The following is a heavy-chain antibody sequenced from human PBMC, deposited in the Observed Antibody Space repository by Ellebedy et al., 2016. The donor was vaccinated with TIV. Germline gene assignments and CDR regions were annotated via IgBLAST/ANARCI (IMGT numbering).Heavy chain of an antibody. CDR2: IWYDGSNK. CDR3: ARDSGGISYFYGMDV. J-gene: IGHJ6*02. V-gene: IGHV3-33*01. D-gene: IGHD2-15*01. Sequence: GESLKISCAASGFTFSTYGMHWVRQAPGKGLEWVAVIWYDGSNKYYADSVKGRFTISRDNSKNTLYLQMNSLRAEDTAVYYCARDSGGISYFYGMDVWGQGTTVTVS. CDR1: GFTFSTYG.